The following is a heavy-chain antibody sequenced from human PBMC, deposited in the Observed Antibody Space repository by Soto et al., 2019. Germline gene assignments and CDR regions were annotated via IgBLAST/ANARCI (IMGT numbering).Heavy chain of an antibody. D-gene: IGHD1-26*01. J-gene: IGHJ3*02. CDR3: ARKSSDHLATNFFDI. CDR2: IFHSGST. CDR1: GGSITSTNW. Sequence: QVQLQESGPGLVKPSGTLSLTCAISGGSITSTNWWNWVRQPPGKGLEWVGEIFHSGSTNYNPSLKSRVTISVDKSKNQFSLRLTSVTAADTAVYYCARKSSDHLATNFFDIWGQGTMVTVSS. V-gene: IGHV4-4*02.